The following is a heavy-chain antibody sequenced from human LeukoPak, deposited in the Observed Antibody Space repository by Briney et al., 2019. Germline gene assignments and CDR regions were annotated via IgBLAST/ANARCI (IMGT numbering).Heavy chain of an antibody. CDR2: ISSSSSYI. J-gene: IGHJ6*02. Sequence: PGGSLRLSCAASGFTFSSYSMNWVRQAPGKGLEWVSSISSSSSYIYYADSVKGRFTISRDNAKNSLYLQMNSLRAEDTAVYYCARDSRYSSSDYYYYYGMDVWGQGTTVTVSS. D-gene: IGHD6-6*01. CDR3: ARDSRYSSSDYYYYYGMDV. V-gene: IGHV3-21*01. CDR1: GFTFSSYS.